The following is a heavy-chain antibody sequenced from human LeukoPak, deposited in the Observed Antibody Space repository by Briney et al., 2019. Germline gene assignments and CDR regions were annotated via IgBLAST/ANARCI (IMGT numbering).Heavy chain of an antibody. J-gene: IGHJ4*02. D-gene: IGHD3-22*01. CDR1: GFTFSSYG. CDR3: AKTHGYFDQ. CDR2: ICGSGETT. Sequence: QPGGSLRLSCAASGFTFSSYGMTWLRQSPAKGLEWVSAICGSGETTYYSDSVEGRFTISRDNSKNTLFLHMNSLRVEDAAMYYCAKTHGYFDQWGQGTLVAVSS. V-gene: IGHV3-23*01.